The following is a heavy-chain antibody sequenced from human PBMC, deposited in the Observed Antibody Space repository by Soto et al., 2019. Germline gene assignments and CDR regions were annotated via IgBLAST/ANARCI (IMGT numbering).Heavy chain of an antibody. CDR2: IYYSGST. Sequence: SETLSLTCTVSGGSISSYYWSWIRQPPGKGLEWIGYIYYSGSTNYNPSLKSRVTISVDTSKNQFSLKLSSVTAADTAVYYCARDTMNSGCDYWGQGTLVTVSS. V-gene: IGHV4-59*01. CDR1: GGSISSYY. D-gene: IGHD5-12*01. J-gene: IGHJ4*02. CDR3: ARDTMNSGCDY.